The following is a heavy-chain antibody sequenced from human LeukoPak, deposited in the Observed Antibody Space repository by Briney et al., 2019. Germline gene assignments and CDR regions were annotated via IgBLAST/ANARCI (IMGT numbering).Heavy chain of an antibody. CDR2: ISGSGGST. CDR1: GFTFSSYA. Sequence: GGSLRLSRAASGFTFSSYAMSWVRQAPGKGLEWVSAISGSGGSTYYADSVKGRFTISRDNSKNTLYLQMNSLRAEDTAVYYCAGGYDILTGYLVRAYYYYGMDVWGQGTTVTVSS. CDR3: AGGYDILTGYLVRAYYYYGMDV. D-gene: IGHD3-9*01. V-gene: IGHV3-23*01. J-gene: IGHJ6*02.